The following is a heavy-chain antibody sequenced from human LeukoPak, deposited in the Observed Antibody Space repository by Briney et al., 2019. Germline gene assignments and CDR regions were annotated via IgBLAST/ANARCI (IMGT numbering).Heavy chain of an antibody. J-gene: IGHJ6*03. CDR3: ARAPGYCSSTSCYTTYYYYMDV. V-gene: IGHV1-24*01. Sequence: ASVKVSCKVSGYTLTELSMHWVRQAPGKGLEWMGGFDPEDGETIYAQKFQGRVTMTEDTSTDTAYMELSSLRSEDTAVYYCARAPGYCSSTSCYTTYYYYMDVWGKGTTVTVSS. CDR1: GYTLTELS. CDR2: FDPEDGET. D-gene: IGHD2-2*02.